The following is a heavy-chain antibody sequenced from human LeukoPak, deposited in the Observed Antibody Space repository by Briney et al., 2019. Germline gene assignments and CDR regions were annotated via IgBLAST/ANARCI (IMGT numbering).Heavy chain of an antibody. D-gene: IGHD5-18*01. V-gene: IGHV1-2*02. CDR3: ARARGYSYGPFGATTNDY. CDR2: INPNSGGT. J-gene: IGHJ4*02. CDR1: GYTFTGYY. Sequence: ASVKVSCKASGYTFTGYYMHWVRQAPGQGLEWMGWINPNSGGTNYAQKFQGRVTMTRDTSISTAYMELSSLRSEDTAVYYCARARGYSYGPFGATTNDYWGQGTLVTVSS.